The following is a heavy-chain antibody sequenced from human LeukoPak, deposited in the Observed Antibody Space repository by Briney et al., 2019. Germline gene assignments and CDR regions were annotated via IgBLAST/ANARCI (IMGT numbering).Heavy chain of an antibody. CDR1: GFTLSSYW. CDR2: IHSDGSTT. V-gene: IGHV3-74*01. J-gene: IGHJ4*02. CDR3: ARSVYDSGGYYRVLDY. Sequence: GGCLRLSCAASGFTLSSYWMHWVRHAPGKGLVWVSRIHSDGSTTSYADSVKGRFTISRDNAKNTLYLQMNSLRAEDTAVYYCARSVYDSGGYYRVLDYWGQGTLVTVAS. D-gene: IGHD3-22*01.